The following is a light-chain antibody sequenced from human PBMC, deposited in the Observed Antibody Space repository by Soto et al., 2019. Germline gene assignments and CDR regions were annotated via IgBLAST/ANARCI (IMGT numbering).Light chain of an antibody. CDR3: QQYGSSPRT. CDR2: AAS. CDR1: QSVSSSY. J-gene: IGKJ1*01. V-gene: IGKV3-20*01. Sequence: EIVLTQSPGTLSLSPGGRATLSCRASQSVSSSYLAWYQQKPGQAPRLLIYAASSRATGIPDRFSGSGSGTDFSLTISRLEAEDFAVYYCQQYGSSPRTFGQGTKVDIK.